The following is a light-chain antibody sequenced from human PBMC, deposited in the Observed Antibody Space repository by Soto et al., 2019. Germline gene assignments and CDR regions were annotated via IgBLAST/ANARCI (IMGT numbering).Light chain of an antibody. V-gene: IGKV1-5*03. J-gene: IGKJ5*01. CDR2: KAS. CDR3: RKYNSYPIT. CDR1: QSISSR. Sequence: DIQMTQSPSTLSASVGDRVTITCRPSQSISSRLAWYQQKPGKSPKILLYKASSLESGVPSRYSGSGSGTDFTLTISSLQPDDFATYYCRKYNSYPITFGQGTRLQN.